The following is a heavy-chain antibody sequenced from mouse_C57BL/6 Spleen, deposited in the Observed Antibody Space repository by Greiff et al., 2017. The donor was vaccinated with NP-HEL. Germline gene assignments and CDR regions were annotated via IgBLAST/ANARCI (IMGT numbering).Heavy chain of an antibody. CDR2: ISSGSSTI. Sequence: EVKLVESGGGLVKPGGSLKLSCAASGFTFSDYGMHWVRQAPEKGLEWVAYISSGSSTIYYADTVKGRFTISRDNAKNTLFLQMTSLRSEDTAMYYCAKPGSYAMDYWGQGTSVTVSS. V-gene: IGHV5-17*01. J-gene: IGHJ4*01. CDR1: GFTFSDYG. D-gene: IGHD4-1*01. CDR3: AKPGSYAMDY.